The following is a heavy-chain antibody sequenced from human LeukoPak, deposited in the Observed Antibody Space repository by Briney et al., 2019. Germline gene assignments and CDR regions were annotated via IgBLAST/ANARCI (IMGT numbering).Heavy chain of an antibody. Sequence: GGSLRLSCAASGFTFSNYWMSWVRQAPGKGLEWVANIKFDGSDKFYVDSVKGRFTISRDNAKNLLYLQMNSLRAEDTAVYYCAQLLPNYYYYGMDVWGQGTTVTVSS. CDR1: GFTFSNYW. D-gene: IGHD2-15*01. J-gene: IGHJ6*02. CDR2: IKFDGSDK. CDR3: AQLLPNYYYYGMDV. V-gene: IGHV3-7*01.